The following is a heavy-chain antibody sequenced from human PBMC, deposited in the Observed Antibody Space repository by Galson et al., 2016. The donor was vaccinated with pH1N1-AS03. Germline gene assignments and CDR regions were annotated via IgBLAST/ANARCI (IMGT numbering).Heavy chain of an antibody. J-gene: IGHJ4*02. Sequence: QSGAEVKKPGESLKISCQASGYIFSNYWIAWVRQMHGKGLEWMGIFYPSDSDARYSPSFQGQVTFSADKSTATAYLQWSTLKAADTAIYYCARHASPTILSYHFDYWGRGTLVTVSS. V-gene: IGHV5-51*01. CDR2: FYPSDSDA. D-gene: IGHD2-2*01. CDR3: ARHASPTILSYHFDY. CDR1: GYIFSNYW.